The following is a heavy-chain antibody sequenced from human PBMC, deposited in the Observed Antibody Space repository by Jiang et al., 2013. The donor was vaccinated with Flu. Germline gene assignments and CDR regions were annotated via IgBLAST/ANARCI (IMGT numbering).Heavy chain of an antibody. CDR3: AREALPNVGTTWYFDL. J-gene: IGHJ2*01. CDR1: GFTFSSYS. V-gene: IGHV3-21*01. CDR2: ISSSSSYI. D-gene: IGHD4-17*01. Sequence: VQLLESGGGLVKPGGSLRLSCAASGFTFSSYSMNWVRQAPGKGLEWVSSISSSSSYIYYADSVKGRFTISRDNAKNSLYLQMNSLRAEDTAVYYCAREALPNVGTTWYFDLVGPWPPVVTV.